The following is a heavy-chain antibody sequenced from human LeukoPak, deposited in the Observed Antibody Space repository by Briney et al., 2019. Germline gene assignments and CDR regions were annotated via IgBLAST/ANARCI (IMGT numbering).Heavy chain of an antibody. CDR1: GYTLTELS. CDR2: FDLEDGET. J-gene: IGHJ4*02. D-gene: IGHD3-10*01. Sequence: ASVEVSCKVSGYTLTELSMHWVRQAPGKGLEWLGTFDLEDGETFYAQKFQGRVNMTEDTSTDTASMELSSLRSEDTAVYYCAAGHYLVRERGYYFDYWGQGTLVTVSS. CDR3: AAGHYLVRERGYYFDY. V-gene: IGHV1-24*01.